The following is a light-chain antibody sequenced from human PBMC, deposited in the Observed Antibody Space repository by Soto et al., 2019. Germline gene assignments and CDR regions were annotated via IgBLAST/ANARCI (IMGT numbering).Light chain of an antibody. CDR3: VAWDDSLSGLV. V-gene: IGLV1-47*02. Sequence: QSVLTQPPSASGTPGQRVTISCSGRNANIGNNFVCWYQQLPGTAPKLLMYSNDQRPSGVPDRFSGSKSVTSASLAISGLRSEDEADYYCVAWDDSLSGLVFGTGTKVTVL. CDR2: SND. J-gene: IGLJ1*01. CDR1: NANIGNNF.